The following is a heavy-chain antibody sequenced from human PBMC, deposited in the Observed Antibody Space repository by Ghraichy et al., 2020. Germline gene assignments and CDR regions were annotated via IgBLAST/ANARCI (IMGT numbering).Heavy chain of an antibody. CDR1: GYTLTELS. CDR3: ATDAVGDSEYQLLFRFGMDV. CDR2: FDPEDGET. Sequence: ASVKVSCEVSGYTLTELSMHWVRQPPGKGLEWMGSFDPEDGETIYAQQFQGRVTMTEDTSTDTAYMSLTNLRSEDTAVYYCATDAVGDSEYQLLFRFGMDVWGQGTTVTVSS. J-gene: IGHJ6*02. D-gene: IGHD2-2*01. V-gene: IGHV1-24*01.